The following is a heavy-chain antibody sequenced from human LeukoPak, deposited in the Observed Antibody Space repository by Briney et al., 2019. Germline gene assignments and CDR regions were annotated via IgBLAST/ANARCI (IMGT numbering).Heavy chain of an antibody. CDR2: IYSGGTT. J-gene: IGHJ4*02. CDR3: ARDTYCSGGSCYSVSVLFDY. D-gene: IGHD2-15*01. V-gene: IGHV3-53*01. Sequence: GGSLRLSCAASGFTVSTNCMTWVRQAPGKGLEWVSTIYSGGTTYYADSVMGRFTISRDNAKNSLYLQMNSLRAEDTAVYYCARDTYCSGGSCYSVSVLFDYWGQGTLVTVSS. CDR1: GFTVSTNC.